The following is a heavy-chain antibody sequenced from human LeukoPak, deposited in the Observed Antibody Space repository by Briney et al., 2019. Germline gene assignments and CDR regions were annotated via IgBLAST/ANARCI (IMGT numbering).Heavy chain of an antibody. V-gene: IGHV1-8*01. D-gene: IGHD3-10*01. Sequence: GASVKVSCKASGYTFTSYDINWVRQATGQGLEWMGWMNPNSGNTGYAQKFQGRVTMTRNTSISTAYMELSSLRSEDTAVYYCARTAAEWFGEFLYYYYGMAVWGQGTTVTVSS. J-gene: IGHJ6*02. CDR1: GYTFTSYD. CDR2: MNPNSGNT. CDR3: ARTAAEWFGEFLYYYYGMAV.